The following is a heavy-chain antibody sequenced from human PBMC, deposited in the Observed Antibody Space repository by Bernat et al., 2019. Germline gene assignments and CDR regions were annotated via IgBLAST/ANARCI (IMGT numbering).Heavy chain of an antibody. D-gene: IGHD6-13*01. CDR1: GYTFTGYF. CDR2: INPNSGGR. J-gene: IGHJ4*02. V-gene: IGHV1-2*06. CDR3: VRGIGAAEDY. Sequence: QVQVVQSGAEVEKPGASVRVSCKASGYTFTGYFMHWVRQAPGQGLEWMGRINPNSGGRDYAQKFQGRVTMTRDTSISTAYMELSRLRSDDTAVYYCVRGIGAAEDYWGQGTLVTVSS.